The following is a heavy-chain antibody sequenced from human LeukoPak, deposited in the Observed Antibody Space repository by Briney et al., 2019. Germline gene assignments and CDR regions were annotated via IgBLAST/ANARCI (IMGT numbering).Heavy chain of an antibody. Sequence: SETLSLTCTVSGGSISSSSYYWGWIRQPPGKGLEWIGSIYYSGSTYYNPSLKSRVTISVDTSKNQFSLKLNSVTAADTAIYYCARPGATGGSPFGYYYMDVWGKGTTVTVSS. V-gene: IGHV4-39*01. CDR2: IYYSGST. CDR3: ARPGATGGSPFGYYYMDV. J-gene: IGHJ6*03. CDR1: GGSISSSSYY. D-gene: IGHD1-26*01.